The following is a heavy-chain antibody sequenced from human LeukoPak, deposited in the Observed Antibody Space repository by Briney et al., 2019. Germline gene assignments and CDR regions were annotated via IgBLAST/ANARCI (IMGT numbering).Heavy chain of an antibody. V-gene: IGHV3-23*01. Sequence: QPGGSLRLSCAASGFTFSTYAMSWVRQAPGKGLEWVSIVSASGGSTYYADSVKGRFTISRDNSNNTLSLQINSLRPEDTAVYYCAKGAASRGYTYMANWGQGTLVTVSS. CDR2: VSASGGST. CDR1: GFTFSTYA. D-gene: IGHD5-18*01. CDR3: AKGAASRGYTYMAN. J-gene: IGHJ4*02.